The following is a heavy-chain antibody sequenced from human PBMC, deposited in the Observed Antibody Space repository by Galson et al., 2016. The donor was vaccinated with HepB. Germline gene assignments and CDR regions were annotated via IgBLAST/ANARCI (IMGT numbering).Heavy chain of an antibody. CDR3: VRVHSVVPARAYNWFDP. J-gene: IGHJ5*02. CDR2: INSDGTIS. Sequence: SLRLSCAASGFAFSSHWMHWVRQAPGKGLMWVARINSDGTISNYADSVKGRFTISRDNAKNTLYLEMDSLRAEDTAVYNCVRVHSVVPARAYNWFDPWGQGTLVTVSS. D-gene: IGHD2-21*02. V-gene: IGHV3-74*01. CDR1: GFAFSSHW.